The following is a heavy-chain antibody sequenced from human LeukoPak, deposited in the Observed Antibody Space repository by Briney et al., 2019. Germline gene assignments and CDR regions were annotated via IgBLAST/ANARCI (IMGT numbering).Heavy chain of an antibody. Sequence: ASVKVSCKASGYTFTSYDINWVRQATGQGLEWMGWMNPNSGNTGYAQKFQGRVTITRNTSISTAYMELSSLRSEDTAVYYCARGADYYYYMDVWGKGTTVTVSS. CDR2: MNPNSGNT. CDR3: ARGADYYYYMDV. J-gene: IGHJ6*03. CDR1: GYTFTSYD. V-gene: IGHV1-8*03.